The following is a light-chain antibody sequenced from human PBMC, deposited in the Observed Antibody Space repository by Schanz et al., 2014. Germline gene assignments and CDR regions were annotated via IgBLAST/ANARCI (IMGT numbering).Light chain of an antibody. V-gene: IGKV3D-15*01. CDR3: HQRANWPRT. Sequence: EIVMTQSPATLSVSPGERATLSCRASQSVSSNLAWYQQKPGQAPNVLIYGASRRATGIPDRFSGSGSGTDFTLTISRLEPEDFAVYYCHQRANWPRTFGQGTKLEIK. CDR2: GAS. J-gene: IGKJ2*01. CDR1: QSVSSN.